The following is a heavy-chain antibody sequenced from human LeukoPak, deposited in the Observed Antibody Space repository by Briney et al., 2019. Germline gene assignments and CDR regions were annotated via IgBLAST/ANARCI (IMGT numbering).Heavy chain of an antibody. CDR3: ARGWWDSGWFSGRIPPNYGMDV. CDR2: TSDRGDYT. J-gene: IGHJ6*02. Sequence: GGSLRLSCAASGFTFTSYSMSWVRQAPGKGLEWVSGTSDRGDYTYYADSVKGRFTVSRDNSKNTLYLQMNSLRAEDTAVFHCARGWWDSGWFSGRIPPNYGMDVWGQGTTVIVSS. V-gene: IGHV3-23*01. D-gene: IGHD6-19*01. CDR1: GFTFTSYS.